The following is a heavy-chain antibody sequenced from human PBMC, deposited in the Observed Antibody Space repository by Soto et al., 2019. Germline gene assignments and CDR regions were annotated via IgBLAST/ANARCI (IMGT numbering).Heavy chain of an antibody. V-gene: IGHV3-30*03. CDR2: ISYDGTNK. CDR1: GFTFSDYG. Sequence: GGSLRLSCAASGFTFSDYGMHWVRQAPGKGLEWVAAISYDGTNKNYADSVKGRFTISRDNAKNSLYLQMNSLRAEDTAVYYCARGEYCSGGSCYYDAFDIWGQGTMVTVSS. CDR3: ARGEYCSGGSCYYDAFDI. J-gene: IGHJ3*02. D-gene: IGHD2-15*01.